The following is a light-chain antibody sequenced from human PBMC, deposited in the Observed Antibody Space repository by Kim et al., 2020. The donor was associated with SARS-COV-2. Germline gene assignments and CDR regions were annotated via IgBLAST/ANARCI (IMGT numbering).Light chain of an antibody. CDR1: SSNIGTNY. V-gene: IGLV1-47*01. CDR3: ATWDDSHVV. CDR2: RTN. Sequence: PGQGVTIYLSGRSSNIGTNYVYWYQQPPGTAPKLLIYRTNQRPSGAPDRFAASTSGTSDSLAISGLRSEDEADYYCATWDDSHVVFGGGTQLTVL. J-gene: IGLJ2*01.